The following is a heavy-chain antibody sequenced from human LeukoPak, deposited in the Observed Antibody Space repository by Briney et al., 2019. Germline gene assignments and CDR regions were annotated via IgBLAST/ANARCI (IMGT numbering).Heavy chain of an antibody. V-gene: IGHV3-23*01. D-gene: IGHD6-13*01. Sequence: PGGSLRLSCVVSAATLSNYAMSWVRQAQGKGLEWISGISGSGDRTDQPDSVKGRFTISRDNSEHTPYLQVDRLRAEDPAIYFCAKDHERRVYTSGTPYYFDLGGQGTLVTVSS. J-gene: IGHJ4*02. CDR2: ISGSGDRT. CDR3: AKDHERRVYTSGTPYYFDL. CDR1: AATLSNYA.